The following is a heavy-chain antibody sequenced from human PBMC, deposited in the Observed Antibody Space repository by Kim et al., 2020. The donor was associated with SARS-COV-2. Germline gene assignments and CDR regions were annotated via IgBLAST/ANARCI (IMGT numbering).Heavy chain of an antibody. Sequence: ASVKVSCKSSGYTFSSYGIGWVRQAPGQGLEWMGWITAHNGITKYAQKFQGRVTMTTDTVNTVYLELRSLRSDDTAVYYCARGGYACFDFWGQGTQVTVS. J-gene: IGHJ4*02. V-gene: IGHV1-18*04. CDR1: GYTFSSYG. D-gene: IGHD3-16*01. CDR3: ARGGYACFDF. CDR2: ITAHNGIT.